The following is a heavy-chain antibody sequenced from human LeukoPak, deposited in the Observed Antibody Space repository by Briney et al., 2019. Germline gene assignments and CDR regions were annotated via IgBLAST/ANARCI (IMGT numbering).Heavy chain of an antibody. CDR2: ISWNSGSI. J-gene: IGHJ4*02. CDR3: AKGLMTSQRYFDY. D-gene: IGHD1-1*01. CDR1: GFTFDDYA. V-gene: IGHV3-9*01. Sequence: AGGSLRLSCAASGFTFDDYAMHWVRQAPGKGLEWVSGISWNSGSIGYADSVKGRFTISRDNAKNSLYLQMNSLRAEDTALYYCAKGLMTSQRYFDYWGQGTLVTVSS.